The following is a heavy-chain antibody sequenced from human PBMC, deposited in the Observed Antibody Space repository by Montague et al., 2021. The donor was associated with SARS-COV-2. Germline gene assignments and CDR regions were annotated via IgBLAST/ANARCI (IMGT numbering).Heavy chain of an antibody. CDR1: GVSFSGYY. V-gene: IGHV4-34*01. J-gene: IGHJ2*01. CDR3: TRGPVFSNSWYSVHTLDQRPSWYFDL. CDR2: INHSRRT. D-gene: IGHD6-13*01. Sequence: SETLSFTCAVYGVSFSGYYWSWIRQPPGKGLEWIGEINHSRRTNYNPSLKSRVTISVDTSTNQFSLNLNSVTAADTAVYYCTRGPVFSNSWYSVHTLDQRPSWYFDLWGRGTLVIVSS.